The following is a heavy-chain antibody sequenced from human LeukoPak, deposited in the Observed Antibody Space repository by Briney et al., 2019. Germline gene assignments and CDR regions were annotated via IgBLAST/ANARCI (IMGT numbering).Heavy chain of an antibody. CDR3: ARESETSGWYDY. D-gene: IGHD6-19*01. Sequence: GGSLRLSCAAPGFIFDNYAIHWVRQAPGKGLGWVSLISGDDGSTFYADSVRGRFTISRDNTRKSLSLQMSSLRSEDTALYYCARESETSGWYDYWGQGTLVTVSS. J-gene: IGHJ4*02. CDR2: ISGDDGST. CDR1: GFIFDNYA. V-gene: IGHV3-43*02.